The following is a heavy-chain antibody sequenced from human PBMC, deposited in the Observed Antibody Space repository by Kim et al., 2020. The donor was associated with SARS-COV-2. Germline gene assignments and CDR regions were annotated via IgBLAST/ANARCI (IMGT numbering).Heavy chain of an antibody. D-gene: IGHD3-22*01. Sequence: SETLSLTCAVYGGSFSGYYWSWIRQPPGKGLEWIGEINHSGSTNYNPSLKSRVTISVDTSKNQFSLKLSSVTAADTAVYYCARVGANYYDSKGFDYWGQGTLVTVSS. V-gene: IGHV4-34*01. CDR3: ARVGANYYDSKGFDY. J-gene: IGHJ4*02. CDR1: GGSFSGYY. CDR2: INHSGST.